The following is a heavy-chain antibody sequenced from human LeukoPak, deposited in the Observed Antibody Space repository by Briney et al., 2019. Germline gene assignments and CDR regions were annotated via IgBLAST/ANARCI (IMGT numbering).Heavy chain of an antibody. V-gene: IGHV5-51*01. CDR2: IYPGDFDT. CDR1: GYKFTNYW. D-gene: IGHD6-19*01. J-gene: IGHJ4*02. CDR3: ATAGYSSDWYYFDY. Sequence: GESLKISYKGSGYKFTNYWIGWVRQLPGKGLGWMGLIYPGDFDTKYSPSFQGQVTISADILISTAYLQWSSLKASDTAMYYCATAGYSSDWYYFDYWGQGTLVTVSS.